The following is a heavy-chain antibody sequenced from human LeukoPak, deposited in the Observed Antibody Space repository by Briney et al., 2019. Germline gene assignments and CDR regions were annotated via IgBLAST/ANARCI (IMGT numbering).Heavy chain of an antibody. D-gene: IGHD6-13*01. J-gene: IGHJ3*02. CDR3: ARYLGIAAAGTDSFDI. Sequence: GESLQISCKASGHRFTSYWIGWVRPRPGKGLEWMGIIYPGDSETRYSPSFEGQVTISADKSISTAYLQWSSLKVSDTAMYYCARYLGIAAAGTDSFDIWGQGTMVTVSS. CDR1: GHRFTSYW. CDR2: IYPGDSET. V-gene: IGHV5-51*01.